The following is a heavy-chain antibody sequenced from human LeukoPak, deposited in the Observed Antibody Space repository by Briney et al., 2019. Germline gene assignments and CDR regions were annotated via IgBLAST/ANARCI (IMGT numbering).Heavy chain of an antibody. CDR1: GYTLTELS. CDR3: ARDINDFWSGDFDY. V-gene: IGHV1-24*01. D-gene: IGHD3-3*01. CDR2: FDPEDGET. Sequence: ASVKVSCKVSGYTLTELSMHWVRQAPGKGLEWMGGFDPEDGETIYAQKFQGRVTITADESASTAYMELSSLRSEDTAVYYCARDINDFWSGDFDYWGQGTLVTVSS. J-gene: IGHJ4*02.